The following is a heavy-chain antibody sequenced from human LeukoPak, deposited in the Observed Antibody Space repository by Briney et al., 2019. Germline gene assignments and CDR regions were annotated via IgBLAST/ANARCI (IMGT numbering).Heavy chain of an antibody. J-gene: IGHJ3*02. CDR3: ARDRAWASDI. D-gene: IGHD3-10*01. CDR2: ISGSGRTI. CDR1: GFPFSSYN. Sequence: GGSLRLSCAASGFPFSSYNMNWVRQAPGKGLEWVSYISGSGRTIDYADSVRGRFTISRDNAKDPLYLQMNSLRDEDTAVYYCARDRAWASDIWGQGTMVTVSS. V-gene: IGHV3-48*02.